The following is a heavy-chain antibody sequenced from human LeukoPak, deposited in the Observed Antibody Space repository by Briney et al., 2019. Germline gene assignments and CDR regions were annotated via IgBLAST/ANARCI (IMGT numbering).Heavy chain of an antibody. CDR1: GFTFSDYY. Sequence: GGSLRLSCAASGFTFSDYYMSWIRQAPGKGLEWVSYISSSSSYTNYADSVKGRLTIARDNAKNSLYLQMNSLRAEDTAVYYCARGRGSGSYDYFDYWGQGTLVTVSS. V-gene: IGHV3-11*05. D-gene: IGHD3-10*01. J-gene: IGHJ4*02. CDR3: ARGRGSGSYDYFDY. CDR2: ISSSSSYT.